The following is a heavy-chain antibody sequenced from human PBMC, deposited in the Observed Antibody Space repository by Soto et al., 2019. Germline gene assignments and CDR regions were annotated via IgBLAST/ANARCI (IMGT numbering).Heavy chain of an antibody. CDR2: INPSGGST. D-gene: IGHD6-19*01. V-gene: IGHV1-46*01. CDR3: AMLVAGTPSGWFDP. Sequence: ASVKVSCKASGYTFTSYEMYWVRQAPGQGLEWMGIINPSGGSTTYAQKFQGRVTMTRDTSTNTVYMELSSLRSEDTAVYYCAMLVAGTPSGWFDPWGQGTLVTVSS. CDR1: GYTFTSYE. J-gene: IGHJ5*02.